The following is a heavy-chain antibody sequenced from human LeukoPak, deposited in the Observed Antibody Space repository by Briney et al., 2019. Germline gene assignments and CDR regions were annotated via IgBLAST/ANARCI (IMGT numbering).Heavy chain of an antibody. Sequence: GGTLRLSCAASGFTFSSYGMNWVRQAPGKGLEWVSSISSSSSYIYYADSVKGRFTISRDNAKNSLYLQMNSLRAEDTAVYYCARPSDYVWGSYRYTGAFDIWGQGTMVTVSS. J-gene: IGHJ3*02. CDR3: ARPSDYVWGSYRYTGAFDI. D-gene: IGHD3-16*02. CDR2: ISSSSSYI. V-gene: IGHV3-21*01. CDR1: GFTFSSYG.